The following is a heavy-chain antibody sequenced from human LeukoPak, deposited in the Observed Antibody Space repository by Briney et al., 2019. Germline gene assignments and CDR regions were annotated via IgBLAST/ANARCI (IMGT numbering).Heavy chain of an antibody. V-gene: IGHV4-39*01. CDR3: ARSVGRDYVWGSCRYTFDY. CDR1: GGSISSSSYY. J-gene: IGHJ4*02. Sequence: PSETLSLTCTVSGGSISSSSYYWGWIRQPPGKGLEWIGSIYYSGSTYYNPSLKSRVTISVDTSKNQFSLKLSSVTAADTAVYYCARSVGRDYVWGSCRYTFDYWGQGTLVTVSS. D-gene: IGHD3-16*02. CDR2: IYYSGST.